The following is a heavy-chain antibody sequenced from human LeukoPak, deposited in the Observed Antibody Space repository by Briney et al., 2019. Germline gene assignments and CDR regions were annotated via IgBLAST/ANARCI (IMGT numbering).Heavy chain of an antibody. Sequence: PGGALLLSCAASGFTFRNYWMTWVRQAPGKGLEWVANTKQDGSEKYYVDPVKGRFTISRDNAKNPLYLQMHSLRDHDPAVCYCARGGIRGVLMEYWGQGTLVTVSS. J-gene: IGHJ4*02. CDR1: GFTFRNYW. CDR2: TKQDGSEK. D-gene: IGHD3-10*01. CDR3: ARGGIRGVLMEY. V-gene: IGHV3-7*05.